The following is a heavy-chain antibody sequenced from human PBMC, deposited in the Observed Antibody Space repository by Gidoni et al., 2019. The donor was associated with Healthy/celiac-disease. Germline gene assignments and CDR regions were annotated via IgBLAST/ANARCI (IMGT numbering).Heavy chain of an antibody. CDR3: ARSGPSIVLMVYGYFDY. D-gene: IGHD2-8*01. V-gene: IGHV4-34*01. Sequence: QVQLQQWGAGLLKPSETLSLTCAVYGGSFSGYYWSWIRQPPGKGLEWSGEINHSGSTNYNPSLKSRVTISVDTSKNQFSLKLSSVTAADTAVYYCARSGPSIVLMVYGYFDYWGQGTLVTVSS. CDR2: INHSGST. CDR1: GGSFSGYY. J-gene: IGHJ4*02.